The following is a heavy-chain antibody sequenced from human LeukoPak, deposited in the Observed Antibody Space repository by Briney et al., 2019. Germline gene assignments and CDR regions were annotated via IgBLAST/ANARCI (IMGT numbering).Heavy chain of an antibody. V-gene: IGHV3-30*18. CDR3: AKSRAHYCSGGSCHGMDV. CDR2: ISYDGSNK. CDR1: GFTFSSYG. Sequence: PGGSLRLSCAASGFTFSSYGMHWVRQAPGKGLDWVAVISYDGSNKYYADSVKGRFTISRDNSKNTLYLQMNSLRAEDTAVYYCAKSRAHYCSGGSCHGMDVWGQGTTVTVSS. D-gene: IGHD2-15*01. J-gene: IGHJ6*02.